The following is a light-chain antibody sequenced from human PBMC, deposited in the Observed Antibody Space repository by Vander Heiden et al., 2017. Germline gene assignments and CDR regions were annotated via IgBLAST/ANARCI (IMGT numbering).Light chain of an antibody. CDR1: QSVLYSSNNNNY. CDR3: QQYYIAPLT. Sequence: DIVMTQSPDSVAVSLGERATINCKSSQSVLYSSNNNNYLAWYQQKPGQPPKLLIYWASTRQSGVPDRFSGSGSGTDFTLTISSLQADDVAVYYCQQYYIAPLTFGGGTRVEIK. CDR2: WAS. V-gene: IGKV4-1*01. J-gene: IGKJ4*02.